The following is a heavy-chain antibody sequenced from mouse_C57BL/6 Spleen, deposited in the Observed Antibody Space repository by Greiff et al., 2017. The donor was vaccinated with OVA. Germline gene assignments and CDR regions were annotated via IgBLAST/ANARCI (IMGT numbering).Heavy chain of an antibody. D-gene: IGHD2-4*01. CDR3: ARRDYYDYDDAHYAMDY. J-gene: IGHJ4*01. CDR2: INPSTGDT. CDR1: GYSFTGYY. Sequence: EVQLLESGPELVKPGASVKISCKASGYSFTGYYMNWVKQSPEKSLEWIGEINPSTGDTTYNQKFKAKATLTVDKSSSTAYMQLKSLTSEDYAVYYGARRDYYDYDDAHYAMDYWGQGTSVTVSS. V-gene: IGHV1-42*01.